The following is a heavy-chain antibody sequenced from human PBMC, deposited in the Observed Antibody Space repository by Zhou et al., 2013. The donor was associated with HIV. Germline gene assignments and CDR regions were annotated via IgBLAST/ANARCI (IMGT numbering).Heavy chain of an antibody. V-gene: IGHV1-69*05. CDR1: GGTFSSSA. CDR2: IIPIFGTA. Sequence: QVQLVQSGAEVKKPGSSVKVSCKASGGTFSSSAINWVRQAPGQGLEWMGGIIPIFGTANYAQKFQGRVTITTDESTSTAYMELSSLRSEDTAVYYCAGSPPYVELPFFDYWGQGTLVTVSS. J-gene: IGHJ4*02. D-gene: IGHD1-26*01. CDR3: AGSPPYVELPFFDY.